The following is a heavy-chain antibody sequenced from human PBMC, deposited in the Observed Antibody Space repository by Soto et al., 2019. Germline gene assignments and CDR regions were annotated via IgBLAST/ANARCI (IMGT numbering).Heavy chain of an antibody. Sequence: SETLSLTCTVSGGSISSYYWSWIRQPPGKGLEWIGYIYYSGSTNYNPSLKSRVTISVDTSKNQFSLKLSSVTAADTAVYYCARVVPYSSSFPVSYYYGMDVWGQGTTVTVSS. D-gene: IGHD6-13*01. CDR2: IYYSGST. CDR3: ARVVPYSSSFPVSYYYGMDV. V-gene: IGHV4-59*01. CDR1: GGSISSYY. J-gene: IGHJ6*02.